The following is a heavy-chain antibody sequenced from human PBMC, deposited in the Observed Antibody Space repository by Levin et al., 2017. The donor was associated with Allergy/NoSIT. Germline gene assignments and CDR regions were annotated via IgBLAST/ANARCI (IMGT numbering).Heavy chain of an antibody. J-gene: IGHJ6*02. Sequence: GESLKISCKASGYTFTSYDINWVRQATGQGLEWMGWMNPNSGNTGYAQKFQGRVTMTRNTSISTAYMELSSLRSEDTAVYYCARATLNTAMVSLIYYYYGMDVWGQGTTVTVSS. CDR3: ARATLNTAMVSLIYYYYGMDV. D-gene: IGHD5-18*01. V-gene: IGHV1-8*01. CDR2: MNPNSGNT. CDR1: GYTFTSYD.